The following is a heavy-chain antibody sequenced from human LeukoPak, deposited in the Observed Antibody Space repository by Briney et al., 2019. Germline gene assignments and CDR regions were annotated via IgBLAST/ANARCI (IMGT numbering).Heavy chain of an antibody. V-gene: IGHV1-46*01. D-gene: IGHD4-23*01. CDR2: INPSGAST. CDR1: GYTFTSYY. Sequence: ASVKVSCKASGYTFTSYYMHWVRQAPGQGLGWMGLINPSGASTSYAQKFQGRLTITADKSTSTAYMELSSLKSEDTAVYYCARAYDYGGNNDAFDIWGQGTMVTVSS. J-gene: IGHJ3*02. CDR3: ARAYDYGGNNDAFDI.